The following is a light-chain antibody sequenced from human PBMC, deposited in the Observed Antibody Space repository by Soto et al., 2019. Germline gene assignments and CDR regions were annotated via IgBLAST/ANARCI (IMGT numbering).Light chain of an antibody. Sequence: DIVLTQSPGTLSLSPGERATLSCRASQSVTSTYLAWYQQKPGQAPRLLIYGASSRATGIPDRFSGSGSGADFTLTIRRLEPEDFAVYYCQQFGSSPWTFGQGTKVDIK. CDR3: QQFGSSPWT. J-gene: IGKJ1*01. CDR1: QSVTSTY. CDR2: GAS. V-gene: IGKV3-20*01.